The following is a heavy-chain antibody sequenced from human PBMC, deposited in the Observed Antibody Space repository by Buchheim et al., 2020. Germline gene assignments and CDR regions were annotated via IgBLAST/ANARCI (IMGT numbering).Heavy chain of an antibody. CDR2: ISYDGSNK. D-gene: IGHD5-18*01. J-gene: IGHJ4*02. CDR3: AREGKGIQLWFTDY. Sequence: QVQLVESGGGVVQPGRSLRLSCAASGFTFSSYAMHWVRQAPGKGLEWVAVISYDGSNKYYADSVKGRFTISRDNSKNKLYLKMNSLRAEDTAVYYCAREGKGIQLWFTDYWGQGTL. V-gene: IGHV3-30-3*01. CDR1: GFTFSSYA.